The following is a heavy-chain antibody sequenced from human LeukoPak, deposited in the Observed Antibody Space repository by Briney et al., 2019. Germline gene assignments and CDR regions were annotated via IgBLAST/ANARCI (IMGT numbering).Heavy chain of an antibody. J-gene: IGHJ4*02. Sequence: SGPALVKPTQTLTLTCTFSGFSPSTRGVGLGWIRQPPGKALEWLALIYWDDDKRYSPSLKSRLTITKDTSKNQVALTMTNMDPVDTATYYCAHEIMIRGVEHFDYWGQGTLVTVSS. V-gene: IGHV2-5*02. CDR1: GFSPSTRGVG. CDR3: AHEIMIRGVEHFDY. CDR2: IYWDDDK. D-gene: IGHD3-10*01.